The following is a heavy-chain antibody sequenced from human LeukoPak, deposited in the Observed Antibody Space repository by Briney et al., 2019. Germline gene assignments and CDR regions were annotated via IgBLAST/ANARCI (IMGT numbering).Heavy chain of an antibody. V-gene: IGHV5-51*01. J-gene: IGHJ4*02. Sequence: GESLKISCKGSGYSFTNYWIGWVRQMPEKGLEWMGIIYPGDSDTRYSPSFQGQVTISADKPISTAYLQWSSLKASDTAMYYCARPYCSGGSCSSGEYYFDYWGQGTLVTVST. D-gene: IGHD2-15*01. CDR3: ARPYCSGGSCSSGEYYFDY. CDR1: GYSFTNYW. CDR2: IYPGDSDT.